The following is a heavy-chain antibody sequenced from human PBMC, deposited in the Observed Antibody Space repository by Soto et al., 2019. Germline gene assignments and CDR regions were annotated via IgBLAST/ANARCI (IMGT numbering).Heavy chain of an antibody. CDR2: ISYDGSNK. Sequence: GGSLRLSCAASGFTFSSYGMHWVRQAPGKGLEWVAVISYDGSNKYYADSVKGRFTISRDNSKNTLYLQVNSLRAEDTAVYYCVQTTGWPGFDFWGQGTLVTVSS. CDR1: GFTFSSYG. CDR3: VQTTGWPGFDF. J-gene: IGHJ4*02. D-gene: IGHD6-19*01. V-gene: IGHV3-30*03.